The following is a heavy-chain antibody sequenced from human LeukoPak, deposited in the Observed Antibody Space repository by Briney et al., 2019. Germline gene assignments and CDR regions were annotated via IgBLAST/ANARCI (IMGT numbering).Heavy chain of an antibody. CDR1: GFTFSSYG. Sequence: PGGSLRLSCAASGFTFSSYGMHWVRQAPGKGLEWVAFIRYDGSNKYYADSVKGRFTISRDNAKNSLYLQMNSLRAEDTAVYYCARDRDSSSWYDYWGQGTLVTVSS. J-gene: IGHJ4*02. CDR2: IRYDGSNK. D-gene: IGHD6-13*01. CDR3: ARDRDSSSWYDY. V-gene: IGHV3-30*02.